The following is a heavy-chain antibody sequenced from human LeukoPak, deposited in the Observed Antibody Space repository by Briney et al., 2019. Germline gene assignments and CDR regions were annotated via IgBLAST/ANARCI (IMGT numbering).Heavy chain of an antibody. CDR2: IYSGGST. CDR3: ARGFLGRAGTLFDAFDI. J-gene: IGHJ3*02. CDR1: GFTVSSNY. D-gene: IGHD6-13*01. V-gene: IGHV3-53*01. Sequence: GGSLRLSCAASGFTVSSNYMSWVRQAPGKGLEWVSVIYSGGSTYYADSVKGRFTISRDNSKNTLYLQMNSLRAEDTAVYYCARGFLGRAGTLFDAFDIWGQGTMVTVSP.